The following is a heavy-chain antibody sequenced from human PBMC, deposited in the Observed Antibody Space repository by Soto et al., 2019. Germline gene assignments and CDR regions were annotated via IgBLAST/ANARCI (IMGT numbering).Heavy chain of an antibody. V-gene: IGHV1-18*04. D-gene: IGHD6-19*01. CDR3: ATHSSGWYSLYYYYYYGMDV. J-gene: IGHJ6*02. CDR1: GYTFTSYG. CDR2: ISAYNGNT. Sequence: ASVKVSCKASGYTFTSYGISCVRQAPGQVLEWMGWISAYNGNTNYAQKLQGRVTMTTDTSTSTAYMELRSLRSDDTAVYYCATHSSGWYSLYYYYYYGMDVWGQGTTVTVSS.